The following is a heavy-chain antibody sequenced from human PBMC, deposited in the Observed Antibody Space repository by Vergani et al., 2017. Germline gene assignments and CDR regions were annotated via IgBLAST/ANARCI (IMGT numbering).Heavy chain of an antibody. D-gene: IGHD2-2*01. V-gene: IGHV6-1*01. J-gene: IGHJ5*02. Sequence: QVQLQQSGPGLVKPSQTLSLTCAISGDSVSSNSAAWNWIRQSPSRGLEWLGRTYDRSKWYNDYAVSVKSRININPDTSKNQLSLQLNSVTPEDTTVYYCAGGKYQLLKRGCFDPWGQGTLVTVSS. CDR1: GDSVSSNSAA. CDR2: TYDRSKWYN. CDR3: AGGKYQLLKRGCFDP.